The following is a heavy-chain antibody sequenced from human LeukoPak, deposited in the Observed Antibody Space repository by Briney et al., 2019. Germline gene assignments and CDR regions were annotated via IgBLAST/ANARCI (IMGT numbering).Heavy chain of an antibody. Sequence: ASVKVSCKASGYTFTSYYMHWVRQAPGQGLEWMGLINPSGFSTTYAQKFQGRVTMTRDTSTSTVYMELSSLRSEGTAVYYCARDERDGGDTAMLGANNWFDPWGQGTLVTVSS. CDR2: INPSGFST. J-gene: IGHJ5*02. CDR1: GYTFTSYY. D-gene: IGHD5-18*01. CDR3: ARDERDGGDTAMLGANNWFDP. V-gene: IGHV1-46*01.